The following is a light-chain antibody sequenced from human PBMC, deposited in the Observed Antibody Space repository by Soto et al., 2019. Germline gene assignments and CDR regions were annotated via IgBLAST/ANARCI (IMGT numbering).Light chain of an antibody. J-gene: IGKJ5*01. Sequence: VITQSPAILPVSTGDRVSLSCRPSQSGRTNLAWYQQKPGQAPRLLSYGASTRATGLPARFSGSGSGTDFTLTISSLQSEDFAVYYCQQYNTWPPITFGQGTLLEI. CDR1: QSGRTN. CDR2: GAS. V-gene: IGKV3-15*01. CDR3: QQYNTWPPIT.